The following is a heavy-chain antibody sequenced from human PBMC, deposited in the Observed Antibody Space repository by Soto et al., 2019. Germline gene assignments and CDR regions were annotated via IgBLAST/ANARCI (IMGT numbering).Heavy chain of an antibody. CDR2: INHSGST. V-gene: IGHV4-34*01. D-gene: IGHD3-22*01. CDR1: GGSFSGYY. CDR3: ARGSSYYDRSGYDYYYYGMDV. Sequence: SETLSLTCAVYGGSFSGYYWSWIRQPPGKGLEWIGEINHSGSTNYNPSLKSRVTISVDTSKNQFSLKLSSVTAADTAVYYWARGSSYYDRSGYDYYYYGMDVWGQGTTVTVSS. J-gene: IGHJ6*02.